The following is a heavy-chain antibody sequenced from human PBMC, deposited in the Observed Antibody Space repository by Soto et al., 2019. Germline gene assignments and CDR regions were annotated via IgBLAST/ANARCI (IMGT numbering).Heavy chain of an antibody. J-gene: IGHJ5*02. D-gene: IGHD2-21*02. CDR1: GFTVSGNY. V-gene: IGHV3-53*01. Sequence: EVQLVESGGGLIQPGVSLRLSCAASGFTVSGNYITWVRQAPGKGLEWVSVIFSGDNTYYSDSVKGRFTISRDNSKNTVYLQMNRLRGDDTAVYFCATGLTLPVRPSFDTWGQGTLLTVSS. CDR3: ATGLTLPVRPSFDT. CDR2: IFSGDNT.